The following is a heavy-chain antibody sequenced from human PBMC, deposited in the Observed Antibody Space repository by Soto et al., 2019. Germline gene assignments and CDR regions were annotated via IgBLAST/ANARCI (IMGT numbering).Heavy chain of an antibody. Sequence: QGTLKESGPVLVKPTETLTLTCTVSGFSLSNTSMRVSWIRQPPGKALEWLAHIFSNDEKSYSTSLKNRLTISKDTSKSQVVLIMTNMDPVDTATYYCARRSPRYGDYVFDYWGPGTLVTVSS. CDR2: IFSNDEK. CDR1: GFSLSNTSMR. D-gene: IGHD4-17*01. V-gene: IGHV2-26*01. J-gene: IGHJ4*02. CDR3: ARRSPRYGDYVFDY.